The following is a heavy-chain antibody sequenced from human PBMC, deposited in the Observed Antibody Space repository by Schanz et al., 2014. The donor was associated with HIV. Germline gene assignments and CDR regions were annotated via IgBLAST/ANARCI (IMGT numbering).Heavy chain of an antibody. Sequence: QVQLVESGGGVVQPGRSLRLSCAASGFTFSSYAMYWVRQAPGKGLEWVAVISYDGSNKYYADSVKGRFTISRDNSKNTLYLQMNSLRPEDTAVYYCARSPDWAGTDAFDIWGQGTMVTVSS. CDR3: ARSPDWAGTDAFDI. CDR1: GFTFSSYA. V-gene: IGHV3-30-3*01. CDR2: ISYDGSNK. J-gene: IGHJ3*02. D-gene: IGHD6-19*01.